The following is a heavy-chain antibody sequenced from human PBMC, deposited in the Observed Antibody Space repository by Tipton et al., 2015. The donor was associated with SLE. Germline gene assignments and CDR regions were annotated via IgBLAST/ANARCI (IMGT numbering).Heavy chain of an antibody. Sequence: TLSLTCTVSGGSISSGSYYWSWIRQPAGKGLEWIGHIHTSGSTNYNPSLKSRVTISVDTSKNQFSLKLSSVTAADTAVYYCAREQAAGPRYFDLWGRGTLVTVSS. D-gene: IGHD6-13*01. CDR2: IHTSGST. CDR3: AREQAAGPRYFDL. V-gene: IGHV4-61*09. CDR1: GGSISSGSYY. J-gene: IGHJ2*01.